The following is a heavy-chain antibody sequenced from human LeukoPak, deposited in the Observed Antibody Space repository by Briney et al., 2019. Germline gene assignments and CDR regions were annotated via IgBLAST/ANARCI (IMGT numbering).Heavy chain of an antibody. D-gene: IGHD2-15*01. Sequence: ASVKVSCKASGYTFTSYGISWVRQAPGQGLEWMGWISAYNGNTNYAQKLQGRVTMTTDTSTSTAYMGPRSLRSDDTAVYYCARDGYCSGGSCYSNYYYYGMDVWGQGTTVTVSS. V-gene: IGHV1-18*01. CDR3: ARDGYCSGGSCYSNYYYYGMDV. J-gene: IGHJ6*02. CDR2: ISAYNGNT. CDR1: GYTFTSYG.